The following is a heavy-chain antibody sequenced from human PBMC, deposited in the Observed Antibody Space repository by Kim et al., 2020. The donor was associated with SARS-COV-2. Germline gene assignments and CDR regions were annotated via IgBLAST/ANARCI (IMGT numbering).Heavy chain of an antibody. V-gene: IGHV4-61*08. D-gene: IGHD6-19*01. CDR3: ASLQETVTGFDV. J-gene: IGHJ6*01. CDR2: VYNRGSTKT. CDR1: GASVTSRDYY. Sequence: SETLSLTCTVSGASVTSRDYYWSWIRQPPGKGLECIGYVYNRGSTKTNYNPSLKNRLTMSVDTSKNQFSLRLSSVTAADTGAYYVASLQETVTGFDV.